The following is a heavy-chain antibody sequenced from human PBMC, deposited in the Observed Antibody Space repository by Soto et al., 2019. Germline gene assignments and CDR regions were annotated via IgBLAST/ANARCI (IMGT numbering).Heavy chain of an antibody. D-gene: IGHD3-10*01. CDR2: ISSSSATV. CDR1: GFTLSDYY. CDR3: ARDPIAGSGSYYENWFDP. V-gene: IGHV3-11*01. Sequence: GGSLRLSCAASGFTLSDYYMSWVRQAPGKGLEWLSYISSSSATVYYVDSVKGRFTTSRDNAKNSLYLQMDSLRVEDTAVSYSARDPIAGSGSYYENWFDPWGEGTLVSVTS. J-gene: IGHJ5*02.